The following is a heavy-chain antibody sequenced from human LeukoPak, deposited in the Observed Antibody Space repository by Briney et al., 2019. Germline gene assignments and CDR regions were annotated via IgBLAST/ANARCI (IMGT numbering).Heavy chain of an antibody. V-gene: IGHV2-5*02. CDR2: IYWDDDK. Sequence: SGPTLVNPTQTLTLTCTFSGFSLSTSGVGVGWIRQPPGKALEWLALIYWDDDKRYSPSLKSRLTITKDTSKNQVVLTMTNIDPVDTATYYCALYSGGYSLGVWGQGTLVTVSS. CDR3: ALYSGGYSLGV. CDR1: GFSLSTSGVG. D-gene: IGHD3-22*01. J-gene: IGHJ4*02.